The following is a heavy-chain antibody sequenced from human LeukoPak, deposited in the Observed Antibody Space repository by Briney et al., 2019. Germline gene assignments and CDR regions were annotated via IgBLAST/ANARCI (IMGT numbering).Heavy chain of an antibody. CDR2: INSDGSST. CDR3: ARVSDILTGYYYFDY. V-gene: IGHV3-74*01. Sequence: GGSLRLFCAASGFTFSSYWMHWVRQATGKGLVWVSRINSDGSSTSYADSVKGRFTISRDNAKNTLYLQMNSLRAEDTAVYYCARVSDILTGYYYFDYWGQGTLVTVSS. D-gene: IGHD3-9*01. CDR1: GFTFSSYW. J-gene: IGHJ4*02.